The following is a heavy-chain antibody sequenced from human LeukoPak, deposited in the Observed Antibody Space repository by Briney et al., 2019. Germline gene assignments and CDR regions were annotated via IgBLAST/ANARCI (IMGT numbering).Heavy chain of an antibody. CDR2: MNPNSGNT. Sequence: ASVKVSCKASGCTFTSYGISWVRQAPGQGLEWMGWMNPNSGNTGYAQKFQGRVTITRNTSISTAYMELSSLRSEDTAVYYCARGLYPGIAVAGTSDFDYWGQGTLVTVSS. CDR1: GCTFTSYG. J-gene: IGHJ4*02. V-gene: IGHV1-8*03. D-gene: IGHD6-19*01. CDR3: ARGLYPGIAVAGTSDFDY.